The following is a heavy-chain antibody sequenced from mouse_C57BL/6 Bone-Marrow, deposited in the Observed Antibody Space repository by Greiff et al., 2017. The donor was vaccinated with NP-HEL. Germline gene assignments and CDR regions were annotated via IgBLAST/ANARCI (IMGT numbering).Heavy chain of an antibody. CDR1: GYTFTSYW. Sequence: QVHVKQPGAELVKPGASVKLSCKASGYTFTSYWMQWVKQRPGQGLEWIGEIDPSDSYTNYNQKFKGKATLTVDTSSSTAYMQLSSLASEDSAVYYCARRFYGNYVWFAYWGQGTLVTVSA. CDR3: ARRFYGNYVWFAY. V-gene: IGHV1-50*01. J-gene: IGHJ3*01. D-gene: IGHD2-1*01. CDR2: IDPSDSYT.